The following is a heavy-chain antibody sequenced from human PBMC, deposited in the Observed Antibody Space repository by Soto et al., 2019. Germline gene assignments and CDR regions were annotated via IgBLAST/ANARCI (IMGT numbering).Heavy chain of an antibody. CDR3: ARGQDFWSGYPFDY. V-gene: IGHV4-34*01. CDR2: ISHRGST. CDR1: GGSFRGYY. J-gene: IGHJ4*02. Sequence: SETLSLTCAVYGGSFRGYYWSWIRQPPGKGLEWIGEISHRGSTKYNPSLKSRVTISVDTSKNQFSLNLSSVTAADTAMYYCARGQDFWSGYPFDYWGQGTLVTVSS. D-gene: IGHD3-3*01.